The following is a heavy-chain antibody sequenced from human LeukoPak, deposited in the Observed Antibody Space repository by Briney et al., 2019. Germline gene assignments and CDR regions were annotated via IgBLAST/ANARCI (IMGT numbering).Heavy chain of an antibody. CDR3: AKDPYVLAGLRRGPYDY. CDR2: IRYDGSNK. D-gene: IGHD6-13*01. Sequence: PGGSLRLSCAASGFTFSSYGMHWVRQAPGKVLEWVAFIRYDGSNKYYADSVQGRFTISRDNSKNTLYLQMNRLRAEDTAVYYCAKDPYVLAGLRRGPYDYWGQGTLVTVSS. CDR1: GFTFSSYG. V-gene: IGHV3-30*02. J-gene: IGHJ4*02.